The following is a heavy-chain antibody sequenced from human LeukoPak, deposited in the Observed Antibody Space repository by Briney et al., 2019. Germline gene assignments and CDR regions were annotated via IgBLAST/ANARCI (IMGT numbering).Heavy chain of an antibody. V-gene: IGHV3-23*01. CDR2: ISVSGDTT. CDR1: GFTFSNYA. D-gene: IGHD2-8*01. Sequence: GGSLRLSCAASGFTFSNYAMSWVRQAPGKGLEWVSGISVSGDTTHYADSVKGRFTISRDNSKNTIYLQMNSLRAEDTAVYYCAKGGRGYCSNGICSPRVVAAIDYWGQGILVTVSS. J-gene: IGHJ4*02. CDR3: AKGGRGYCSNGICSPRVVAAIDY.